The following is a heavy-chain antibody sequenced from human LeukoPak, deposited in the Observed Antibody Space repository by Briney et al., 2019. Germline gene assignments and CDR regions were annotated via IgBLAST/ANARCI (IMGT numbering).Heavy chain of an antibody. D-gene: IGHD4-17*01. V-gene: IGHV4-59*01. J-gene: IGHJ5*02. CDR3: AREVTEYGDYLGWFDP. CDR2: IYYSGST. CDR1: GGSISSYY. Sequence: SETLSLTCTVSGGSISSYYWSWIRQPPGKGLEWIGYIYYSGSTNYNPSLKSRVTISVDTSKNQFSLKLSSVTAADTAVYYCAREVTEYGDYLGWFDPWGQGTLVTVSS.